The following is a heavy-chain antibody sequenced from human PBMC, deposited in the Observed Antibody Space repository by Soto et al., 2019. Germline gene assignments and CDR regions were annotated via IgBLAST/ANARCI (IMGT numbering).Heavy chain of an antibody. CDR2: ISSSSTYI. V-gene: IGHV3-21*01. CDR3: ARSFGAVAGFVDV. J-gene: IGHJ4*01. D-gene: IGHD6-19*01. Sequence: PVGSLRLSCAASGFTFSSYTISWVRQAPGKGLEWVSTISSSSTYIYYADSVKGRFTISRDDAKKSLYLQMNSLRAEDTAFYYCARSFGAVAGFVDVWGQGTLVTVSS. CDR1: GFTFSSYT.